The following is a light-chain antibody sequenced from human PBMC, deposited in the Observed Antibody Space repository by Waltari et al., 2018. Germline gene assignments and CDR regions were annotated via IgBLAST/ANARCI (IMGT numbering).Light chain of an antibody. CDR3: SSYTSTSSPWV. V-gene: IGLV2-14*03. Sequence: QSALTQPASVSGSPGQSITISCTGTRSDLGIYNFVSWYQQHPDKAPKLVIYGVSYRPSGVSNRFSGSKSGNTASLTISGLQAEDEADYYCSSYTSTSSPWVFDGGTKLTVL. J-gene: IGLJ3*02. CDR1: RSDLGIYNF. CDR2: GVS.